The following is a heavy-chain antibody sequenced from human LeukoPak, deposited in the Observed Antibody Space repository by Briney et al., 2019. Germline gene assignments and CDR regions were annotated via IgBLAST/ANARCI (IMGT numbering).Heavy chain of an antibody. CDR2: IYHSGTT. CDR3: ARDFEYSSSSERFDAFDI. Sequence: SETLSLTCSVSGYSISTGYYWGWIRQPPGKGLEWIGSIYHSGTTYYNPSLKSRVTISVDTSKNQFSLKLSSVTAADTAVYYCARDFEYSSSSERFDAFDIWGQGTMVTVSS. D-gene: IGHD6-6*01. V-gene: IGHV4-38-2*02. CDR1: GYSISTGYY. J-gene: IGHJ3*02.